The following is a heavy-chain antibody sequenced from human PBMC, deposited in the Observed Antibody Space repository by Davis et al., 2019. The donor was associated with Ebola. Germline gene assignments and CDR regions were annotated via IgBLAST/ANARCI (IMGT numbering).Heavy chain of an antibody. CDR1: GYTFTSYG. J-gene: IGHJ5*02. D-gene: IGHD6-6*01. Sequence: ASVKVSCKASGYTFTSYGISWVRQAPGQGLEWMGRMNPHNGDTNYAQKFQGRVTMTRDTSISTAYMELSRLRSDDTAVYYCARGLSIAARPNNWFDPWGQGTLVTVSS. CDR3: ARGLSIAARPNNWFDP. CDR2: MNPHNGDT. V-gene: IGHV1-2*06.